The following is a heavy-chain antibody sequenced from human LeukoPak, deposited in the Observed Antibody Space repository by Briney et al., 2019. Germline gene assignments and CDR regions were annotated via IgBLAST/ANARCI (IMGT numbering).Heavy chain of an antibody. D-gene: IGHD3-10*01. CDR3: AKDQGIWFGKPYVFDI. J-gene: IGHJ3*02. Sequence: PGGSLRLSCAASGFTFSAYAMSWVRQAAGKGLEWVSANSGSGGRTHYADSVKGQFTISRDNSKNTLYLQMNSLRAEDTAVYYCAKDQGIWFGKPYVFDIWGQGTMVTISS. V-gene: IGHV3-23*01. CDR2: NSGSGGRT. CDR1: GFTFSAYA.